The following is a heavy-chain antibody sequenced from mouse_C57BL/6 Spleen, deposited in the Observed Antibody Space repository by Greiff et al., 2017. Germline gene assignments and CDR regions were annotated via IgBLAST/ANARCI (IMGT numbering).Heavy chain of an antibody. CDR1: GFSLTSYG. D-gene: IGHD2-5*01. CDR2: IWSGGST. CDR3: AGRDSNYPYYYAMDY. J-gene: IGHJ4*01. Sequence: QVQLKESGPGLVQPSQSLSITCTVSGFSLTSYGVHWVRQSPGKGLEWLGVIWSGGSTDYNAAFISRLSISKDNSKSQVFFKMNSLQADDTAIYYCAGRDSNYPYYYAMDYWGQGTSVTVSS. V-gene: IGHV2-2*01.